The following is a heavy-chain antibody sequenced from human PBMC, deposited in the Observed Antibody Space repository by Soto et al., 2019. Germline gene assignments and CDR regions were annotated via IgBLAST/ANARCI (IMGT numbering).Heavy chain of an antibody. CDR1: GGAISSGGHY. J-gene: IGHJ4*02. CDR3: ARTFDTSMAYFDY. CDR2: IYYSGST. Sequence: QVQLQESGPGLVKPSQTLSLTCTVSGGAISSGGHYWSWVRQLPGKGLEWIGYIYYSGSTYYNPSLKSRCSISVDTSKNQFSLKLSSVTAADTAVYYCARTFDTSMAYFDYWGQGTLVTVSS. D-gene: IGHD5-18*01. V-gene: IGHV4-31*03.